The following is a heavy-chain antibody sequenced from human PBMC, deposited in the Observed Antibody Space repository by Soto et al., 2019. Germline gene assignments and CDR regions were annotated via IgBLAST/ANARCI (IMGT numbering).Heavy chain of an antibody. V-gene: IGHV1-2*02. CDR2: INPNSGGT. CDR3: ARGVVWGSHDYFDY. D-gene: IGHD7-27*01. Sequence: ASVKVSCKASGYTFTGYYMHWVRQAPGQGLEWMGWINPNSGGTNYAQKFQGRVTMTRDTSINTAYMELSRLRSDDTAVYYCARGVVWGSHDYFDYWGQGTLVTVSS. CDR1: GYTFTGYY. J-gene: IGHJ4*02.